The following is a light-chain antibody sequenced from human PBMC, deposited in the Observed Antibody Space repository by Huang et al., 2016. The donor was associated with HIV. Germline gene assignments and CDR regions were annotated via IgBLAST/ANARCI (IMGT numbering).Light chain of an antibody. CDR1: QSVSDN. Sequence: EIVMTQSPATLSVSSGERATLSCRASQSVSDNLAWYQPHPGRAPSLLIYGVSTRTTGVPARFSGSGSGTEFTLTISSLQSEDFAVYYCQHYTNWPYTFGQGTKLEIK. V-gene: IGKV3-15*01. CDR2: GVS. J-gene: IGKJ2*01. CDR3: QHYTNWPYT.